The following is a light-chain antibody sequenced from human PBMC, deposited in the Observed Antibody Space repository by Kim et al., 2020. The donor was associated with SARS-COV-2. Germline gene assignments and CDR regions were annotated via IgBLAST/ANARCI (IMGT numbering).Light chain of an antibody. Sequence: PVQTPSVTCSGYTLGDKLVSRYQQEPGQYPVVVIYQDNQRPSGIPERFSGSNSGNTATLTISGTQAMDEADYYCQAWDSSTHNYVFGAGTKVTVL. CDR1: TLGDKL. CDR2: QDN. J-gene: IGLJ1*01. V-gene: IGLV3-1*01. CDR3: QAWDSSTHNYV.